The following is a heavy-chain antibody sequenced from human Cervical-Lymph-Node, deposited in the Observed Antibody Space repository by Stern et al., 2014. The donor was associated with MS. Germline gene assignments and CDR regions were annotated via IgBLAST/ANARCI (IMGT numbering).Heavy chain of an antibody. CDR2: INTNTGTP. CDR3: ARDMSDFWSDFGHNWFDP. D-gene: IGHD3-3*01. CDR1: GYTFTKYL. J-gene: IGHJ5*02. Sequence: QMQLVQSGSELKKPGASVKVSCTASGYTFTKYLIHWVRQAPGQGLEWMGWINTNTGTPTYARGFAGRFVFSLDTSVSTAYLQISRLKTEDSAMYYCARDMSDFWSDFGHNWFDPWGQGTLVIVSS. V-gene: IGHV7-4-1*02.